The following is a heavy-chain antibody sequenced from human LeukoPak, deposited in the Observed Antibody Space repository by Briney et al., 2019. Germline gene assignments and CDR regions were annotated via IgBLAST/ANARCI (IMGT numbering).Heavy chain of an antibody. D-gene: IGHD3-9*01. CDR1: GFTFSSYG. CDR3: AKDLLGILTGYYDVESYNWFDP. J-gene: IGHJ5*02. CDR2: IRYDGSNK. Sequence: PGGSLRLSCTASGFTFSSYGMHWVRQAPGKGLEWVAFIRYDGSNKYYADSVKGRFTISRDNSKNTLYLQMNSLRAEDTAVYYCAKDLLGILTGYYDVESYNWFDPWGQGTLVTVSP. V-gene: IGHV3-30*02.